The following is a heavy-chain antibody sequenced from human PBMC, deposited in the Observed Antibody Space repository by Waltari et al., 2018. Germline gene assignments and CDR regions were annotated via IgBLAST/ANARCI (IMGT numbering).Heavy chain of an antibody. Sequence: QVQLVQSGVEVKKPGASVKVSCKVLGYPFTGNYMNWGRQAPGQGLEWMGRINPNSGGTNYAQKFQGRVTMTRDTSISTAYMELSRLRSDDTAVYYCARVRRNPTYLIDYWGQGTLVTVSS. CDR3: ARVRRNPTYLIDY. J-gene: IGHJ4*02. CDR1: GYPFTGNY. V-gene: IGHV1-2*06. CDR2: INPNSGGT. D-gene: IGHD4-4*01.